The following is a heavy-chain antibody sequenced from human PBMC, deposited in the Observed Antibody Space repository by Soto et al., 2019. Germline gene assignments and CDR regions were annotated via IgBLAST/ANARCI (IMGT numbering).Heavy chain of an antibody. CDR3: ARSIVGVTALDY. Sequence: QVQLVQSGAEEKKPGASVKVSCKASGYTFTSYAMHWVRQAPGQRLEWMGWINAGNGNTKYSQKFQGRVTITRDTSASTAYMELSSLRSEDTAVYYCARSIVGVTALDYWGQGTLVTVS. V-gene: IGHV1-3*05. CDR1: GYTFTSYA. CDR2: INAGNGNT. D-gene: IGHD2-21*02. J-gene: IGHJ4*02.